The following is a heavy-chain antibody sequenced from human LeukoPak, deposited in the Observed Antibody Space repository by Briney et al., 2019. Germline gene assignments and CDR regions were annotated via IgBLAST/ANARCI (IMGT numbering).Heavy chain of an antibody. CDR2: ISGSGGST. D-gene: IGHD3-10*01. Sequence: GGSLRLSCAASGFTFSSYAMSWVRQAPGKGLEWVSAISGSGGSTYYADSVKGRFTIYRDNSKNTLYLQMNSLRAEDTAVYYCTKGKDYYGSGSYYNAYGMDVWGKGTTVTVSS. V-gene: IGHV3-23*01. J-gene: IGHJ6*04. CDR1: GFTFSSYA. CDR3: TKGKDYYGSGSYYNAYGMDV.